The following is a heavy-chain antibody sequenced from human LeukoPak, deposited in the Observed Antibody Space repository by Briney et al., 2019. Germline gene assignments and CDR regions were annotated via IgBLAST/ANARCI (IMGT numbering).Heavy chain of an antibody. V-gene: IGHV3-7*05. D-gene: IGHD1-26*01. Sequence: GGSLRLSCAASGFTFSNHWMTWVRQAPGKGLEWVANINQDGSENQFVDSVKGRFTISRDNAENSLFLQMHGLTADDTAVYYCARDPYSGSYGAFDIWGQGTMVTVSS. CDR1: GFTFSNHW. CDR3: ARDPYSGSYGAFDI. CDR2: INQDGSEN. J-gene: IGHJ3*02.